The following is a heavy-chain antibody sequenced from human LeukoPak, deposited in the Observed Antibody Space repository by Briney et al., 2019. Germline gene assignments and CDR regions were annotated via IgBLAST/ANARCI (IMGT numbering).Heavy chain of an antibody. D-gene: IGHD3-22*01. CDR2: ISSSSGYI. J-gene: IGHJ3*02. Sequence: GGSLRLSCAASGFTFSSYGMSWVRQAPGKGLEWVSSISSSSGYIFYADSVKGRFTISRDNTKNSLYLQMNSLRAEDTAVYYCARDRQPKNYYDSSGYYPPDAFDIWGQGTMVTVSS. V-gene: IGHV3-21*01. CDR3: ARDRQPKNYYDSSGYYPPDAFDI. CDR1: GFTFSSYG.